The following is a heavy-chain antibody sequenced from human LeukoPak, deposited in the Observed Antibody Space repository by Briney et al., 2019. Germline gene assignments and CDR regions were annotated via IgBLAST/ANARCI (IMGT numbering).Heavy chain of an antibody. D-gene: IGHD3-3*01. Sequence: GRSRRLSCAAPGFTFSSYGMHWVRQAPGKGLGWVAVISYDGSNKYYADSVKGRFTISRDNSKNTLYLQMNSLRAEDTAVYYCAKEQDYDFWSGSKMDYYGMDVWGQGTTVTVSS. V-gene: IGHV3-30*18. CDR1: GFTFSSYG. CDR3: AKEQDYDFWSGSKMDYYGMDV. J-gene: IGHJ6*02. CDR2: ISYDGSNK.